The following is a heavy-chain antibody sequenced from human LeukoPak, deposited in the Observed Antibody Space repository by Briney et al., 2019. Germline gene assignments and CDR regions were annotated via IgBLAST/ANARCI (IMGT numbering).Heavy chain of an antibody. D-gene: IGHD6-6*01. CDR2: IYPGDSDT. CDR3: AKTMRAAPPRYFDY. V-gene: IGHV5-51*01. J-gene: IGHJ4*02. Sequence: PGESLKISCKGSGYSFTSYWIGWVRQMPGKGLEWMGIIYPGDSDTRYSPSFEGRVTISADKSVSTAYLQWSSLKASDTAMYYCAKTMRAAPPRYFDYWGQGSLVTVSS. CDR1: GYSFTSYW.